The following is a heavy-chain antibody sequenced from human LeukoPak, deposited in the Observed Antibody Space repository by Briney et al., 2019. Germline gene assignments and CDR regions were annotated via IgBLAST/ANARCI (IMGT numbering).Heavy chain of an antibody. J-gene: IGHJ4*02. D-gene: IGHD6-19*01. CDR2: INAGNGNT. V-gene: IGHV1-3*01. CDR1: GYTFTSYA. Sequence: ASGKVSCKASGYTFTSYAMHWVRQAPGQRLEWMGWINAGNGNTKYSQKFQGRVTITRDTSASTAYMELSSLRSEDTAVYYCARDRSSGWYELDYWGQGTLVTVSS. CDR3: ARDRSSGWYELDY.